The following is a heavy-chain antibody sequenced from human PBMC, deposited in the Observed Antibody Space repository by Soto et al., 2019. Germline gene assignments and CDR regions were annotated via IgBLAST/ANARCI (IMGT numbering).Heavy chain of an antibody. CDR3: AIQRAGAYGMDV. V-gene: IGHV1-18*01. Sequence: QVQLVQSGGEVKKPGASVKVSCKASGYTFSDYGISWVRQAPGQRPEDMGWISTNNGNTKYAQNIQGRVTMTTDTSTSTGYMELRSLRPDDTAVYYRAIQRAGAYGMDVWGQGTTVTVSS. J-gene: IGHJ6*02. CDR1: GYTFSDYG. CDR2: ISTNNGNT. D-gene: IGHD3-10*01.